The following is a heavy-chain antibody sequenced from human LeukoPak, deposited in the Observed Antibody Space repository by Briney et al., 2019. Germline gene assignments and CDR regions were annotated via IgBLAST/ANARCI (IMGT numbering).Heavy chain of an antibody. CDR1: GGSISSGSYY. V-gene: IGHV4-61*02. Sequence: PSQTLSLTCTVSGGSISSGSYYWSWIRPPAGKGLEWIGRIYTSGSTNYNPSLKSRATISVDTSNNQFSLKLSSVTAADTAVYYCARGATDQDWFDPWGQGTLVTVSS. CDR2: IYTSGST. J-gene: IGHJ5*02. CDR3: ARGATDQDWFDP.